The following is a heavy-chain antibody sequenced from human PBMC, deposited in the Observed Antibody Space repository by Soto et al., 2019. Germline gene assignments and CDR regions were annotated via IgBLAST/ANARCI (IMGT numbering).Heavy chain of an antibody. CDR1: GGSFSAYY. CDR3: ARLGGYYQAFDS. D-gene: IGHD3-22*01. CDR2: INHSGST. V-gene: IGHV4-34*01. Sequence: PSETLSLTCAVYGGSFSAYYWTWIRQPPGTGLEWIGQINHSGSTNYNPSLKSRVTISVDTSKNQFSLKLDSVTAADTAVYYCARLGGYYQAFDSWGQGTLVTVSS. J-gene: IGHJ4*02.